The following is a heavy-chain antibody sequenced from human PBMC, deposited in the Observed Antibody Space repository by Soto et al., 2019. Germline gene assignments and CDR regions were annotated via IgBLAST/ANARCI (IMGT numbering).Heavy chain of an antibody. D-gene: IGHD1-26*01. V-gene: IGHV1-18*01. J-gene: IGHJ4*02. CDR3: AKLAGERKYFDY. CDR2: VSANNANT. Sequence: QGQLVQSAAEMKKPGASVKVSCKASGYTFSYYSIIWVRQAPGQGLEWMGRVSANNANTNYAQKLQGRVTMTADTSTSTAYMELRSLRPDDTAVYYCAKLAGERKYFDYWGQGTLVTVSS. CDR1: GYTFSYYS.